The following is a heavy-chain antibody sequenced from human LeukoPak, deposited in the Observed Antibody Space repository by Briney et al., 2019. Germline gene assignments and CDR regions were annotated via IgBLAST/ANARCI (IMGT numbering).Heavy chain of an antibody. J-gene: IGHJ6*03. CDR2: ISGSGGST. CDR3: AKAPSPNYYYYYMDV. CDR1: GFTFSSYA. V-gene: IGHV3-23*01. Sequence: QSGGSPRLSCAASGFTFSSYAMSWVRQAPGKGLEWVSAISGSGGSTYYADSVKGRFTISRDNSKNTLYLQMNSLRAEDTAVYYCAKAPSPNYYYYYMDVWGKGTTVTVSS.